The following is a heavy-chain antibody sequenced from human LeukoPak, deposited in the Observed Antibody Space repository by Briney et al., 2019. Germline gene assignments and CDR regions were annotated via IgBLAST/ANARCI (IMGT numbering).Heavy chain of an antibody. V-gene: IGHV4-39*07. CDR2: ISYNGRT. CDR1: GGSISSNSYY. J-gene: IGHJ4*02. Sequence: SETLSLTCSVSGGSISSNSYYWGWIRQPPGKGLEWVGSISYNGRTYYNPSLKSRVTISVDTSKNQFSLKLTSVTAADTAVYYCARVPTITFFDYWGQGTLVTVSS. D-gene: IGHD3-10*01. CDR3: ARVPTITFFDY.